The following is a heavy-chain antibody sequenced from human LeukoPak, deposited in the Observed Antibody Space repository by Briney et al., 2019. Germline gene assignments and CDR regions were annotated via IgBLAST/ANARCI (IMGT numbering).Heavy chain of an antibody. CDR2: VYKSVNT. CDR1: GASISSESYY. D-gene: IGHD1-26*01. V-gene: IGHV4-61*02. Sequence: PSETLSLTCTVSGASISSESYYWSWLRRSAGKGLEWIGRVYKSVNTNYNPSPKSRVTISVDTSKDQISLRLTSVTAADTAVYYCAREDRDLLIFDYWGQGALVSVSS. CDR3: AREDRDLLIFDY. J-gene: IGHJ4*02.